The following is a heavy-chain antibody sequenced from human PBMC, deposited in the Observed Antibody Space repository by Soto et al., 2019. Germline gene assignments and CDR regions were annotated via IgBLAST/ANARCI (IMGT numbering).Heavy chain of an antibody. CDR3: ARAGVCTNGVCYKGSGYNWFDP. CDR2: ISAYNGNP. J-gene: IGHJ5*02. Sequence: GASVKVSCKASGYTFTSYGISWVRQAPGQGLEWMGWISAYNGNPNYAQKLQGRVTMTTDTSTSTAYMELRSLRSDDTAVYYCARAGVCTNGVCYKGSGYNWFDPWGQGTLVTVSS. D-gene: IGHD2-8*01. V-gene: IGHV1-18*01. CDR1: GYTFTSYG.